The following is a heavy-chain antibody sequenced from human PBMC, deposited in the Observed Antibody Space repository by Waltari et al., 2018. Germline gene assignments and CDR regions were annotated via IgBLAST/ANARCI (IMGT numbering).Heavy chain of an antibody. CDR3: ARDRSSFVVVPAAILAFDI. V-gene: IGHV3-48*03. J-gene: IGHJ3*02. CDR1: GFTFSSYE. D-gene: IGHD2-2*01. CDR2: ISSSGRTI. Sequence: EVQLVESGGGLVQHGGSLRLSCAASGFTFSSYEMNWVRQAPGKGLGWVSYISSSGRTIYYADSVKGRFTISRDNAKNSLYLQMNSLRAEDTAVYYCARDRSSFVVVPAAILAFDIWGQGTMVTVSS.